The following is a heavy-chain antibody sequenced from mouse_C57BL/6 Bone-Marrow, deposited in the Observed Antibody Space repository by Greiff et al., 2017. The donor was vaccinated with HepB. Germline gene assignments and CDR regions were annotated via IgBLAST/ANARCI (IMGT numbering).Heavy chain of an antibody. Sequence: QVQLQQSGAELVRPGTSVKMSCKASGYPFTNYWIGWAKQRPGHGLEWIGDIYPGGGYTNYNEKFKGKATLTADKSSSTAYMQFSSLTSEDSAIYYCARGGVLRPFAYWGQGTLVTVSA. CDR2: IYPGGGYT. J-gene: IGHJ3*01. CDR1: GYPFTNYW. V-gene: IGHV1-63*01. D-gene: IGHD1-1*01. CDR3: ARGGVLRPFAY.